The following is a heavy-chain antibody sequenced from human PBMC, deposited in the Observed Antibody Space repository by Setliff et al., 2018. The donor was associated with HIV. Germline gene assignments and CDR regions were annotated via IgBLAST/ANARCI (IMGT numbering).Heavy chain of an antibody. D-gene: IGHD2-15*01. V-gene: IGHV4-39*01. CDR1: SGSISDSRYY. J-gene: IGHJ4*02. CDR3: ASQYCSAGSCFSDY. CDR2: IYYAGSL. Sequence: PSETLSLTCTVSSGSISDSRYYWGWIRQAPGKGLEWIGSIYYAGSLDYSPSLKSRLTVSVDTSKNQFSLTLSAVTATDTAVYYCASQYCSAGSCFSDYWGQGTMVTV.